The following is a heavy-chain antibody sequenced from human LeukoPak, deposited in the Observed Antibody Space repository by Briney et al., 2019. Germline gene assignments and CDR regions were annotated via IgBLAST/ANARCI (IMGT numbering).Heavy chain of an antibody. V-gene: IGHV3-23*01. Sequence: GGSLRLSCAASGFTFSICVMNWVRQAPGKGLEWVSGISGSGGSTYYADSVKGRFTISRDSSKNTVYLQMNSLRAEDTAVYYCAKADGSYKTLIDYWGQGTLVTVSS. J-gene: IGHJ4*02. CDR3: AKADGSYKTLIDY. CDR1: GFTFSICV. D-gene: IGHD3-10*01. CDR2: ISGSGGST.